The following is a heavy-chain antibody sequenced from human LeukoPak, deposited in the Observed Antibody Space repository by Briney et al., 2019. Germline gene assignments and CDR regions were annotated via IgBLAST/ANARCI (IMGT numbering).Heavy chain of an antibody. Sequence: GGSLRLSCAVSGVTVSSKYMTWVRQAPGKGLEWVSLIYSGGSTYDADSVKGRFTISRGNSKNMLYLQMDSLRVEDTAVYYCAQSAYSSSWTIDYWGRGTLVTVSS. J-gene: IGHJ4*02. V-gene: IGHV3-53*01. CDR2: IYSGGST. CDR1: GVTVSSKY. CDR3: AQSAYSSSWTIDY. D-gene: IGHD6-13*01.